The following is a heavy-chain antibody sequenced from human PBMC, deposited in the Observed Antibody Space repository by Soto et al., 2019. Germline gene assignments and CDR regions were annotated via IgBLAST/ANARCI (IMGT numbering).Heavy chain of an antibody. D-gene: IGHD3-9*01. V-gene: IGHV4-34*01. CDR1: GGSFSGYY. CDR2: INHSGST. CDR3: ARGFNTGGYDILTGYPDYKFDN. J-gene: IGHJ4*02. Sequence: SETLSLTCAVYGGSFSGYYWSWIRQPPGKGLEWIGEINHSGSTNYNPSLKSRVTISVDTSKNQFSLKLSSVTAADTAVYYCARGFNTGGYDILTGYPDYKFDNWGPGTLVTVSS.